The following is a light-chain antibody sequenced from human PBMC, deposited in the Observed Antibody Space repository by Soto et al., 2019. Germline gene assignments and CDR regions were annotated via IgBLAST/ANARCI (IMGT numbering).Light chain of an antibody. Sequence: EVVMTHSPFSLSVSPCERGTLSLMASQSVSSILAWYQQKPGQAPRRLIYGASSLASGIPARFSGSGSGTEFTLTISRLQSEDFAAYHCQQYNSKLPTFGQGTKVDIK. CDR1: QSVSSI. J-gene: IGKJ1*01. CDR2: GAS. CDR3: QQYNSKLPT. V-gene: IGKV3-15*01.